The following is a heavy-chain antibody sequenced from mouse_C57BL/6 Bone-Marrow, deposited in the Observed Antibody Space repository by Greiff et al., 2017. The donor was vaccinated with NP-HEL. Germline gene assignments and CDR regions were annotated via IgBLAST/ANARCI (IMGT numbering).Heavy chain of an antibody. CDR1: GYAFSSSW. V-gene: IGHV1-82*01. CDR3: ARAGYSEDGFDY. D-gene: IGHD2-12*01. J-gene: IGHJ2*01. CDR2: IYPGDGDT. Sequence: VQVVESGPELVKPGASVKISCKASGYAFSSSWMNWVKQRPGKGLEWIGRIYPGDGDTNYTGKFKGKATLTAAKSSSTAYMQLSSLTSEDSAVYFCARAGYSEDGFDYWGQGTPLTGSS.